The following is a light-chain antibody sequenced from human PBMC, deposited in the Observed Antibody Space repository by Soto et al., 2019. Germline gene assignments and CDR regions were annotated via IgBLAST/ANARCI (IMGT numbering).Light chain of an antibody. Sequence: ESVLTQAPGTLSLSPGERATLSCRASQRLTNDYLAWYQQKVGQAPRLLIYLASRRATCIPDRFSGSGSGTDFALTISRLEPEDFAVYFCQQYRSLPLTFGGGTKVEIK. J-gene: IGKJ4*01. CDR3: QQYRSLPLT. CDR2: LAS. CDR1: QRLTNDY. V-gene: IGKV3-20*01.